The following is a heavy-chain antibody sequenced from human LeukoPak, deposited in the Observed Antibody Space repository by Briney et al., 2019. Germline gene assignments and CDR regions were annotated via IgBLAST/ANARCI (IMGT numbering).Heavy chain of an antibody. Sequence: PSGTLSLTCAVSGGSISSSNWWSWVRQPPGKGLEWIGEIYHSGSTNYNPSLKSRVTISVDKSKNQFSLKLSSVTAADTAVYYCAREGEQQLVRYGMDVWGQGTTVTVSS. CDR2: IYHSGST. J-gene: IGHJ6*02. D-gene: IGHD6-13*01. V-gene: IGHV4-4*02. CDR3: AREGEQQLVRYGMDV. CDR1: GGSISSSNW.